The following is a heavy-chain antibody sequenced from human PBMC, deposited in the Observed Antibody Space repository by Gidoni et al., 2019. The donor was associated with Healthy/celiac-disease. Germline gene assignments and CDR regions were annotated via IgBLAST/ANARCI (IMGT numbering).Heavy chain of an antibody. J-gene: IGHJ4*02. V-gene: IGHV1-69*01. CDR2: IIPIFGTA. CDR1: GVTFSSDA. Sequence: QVQLVQSGAEVKKPGSSVKVSCKASGVTFSSDAISWVRQAPGQGLEWMGGIIPIFGTANYAQKFQGRVTITADESTSTAYMELSSLRSEDTAVYYCARVYDRERGFDYWGQGTLVTVSS. D-gene: IGHD3-16*01. CDR3: ARVYDRERGFDY.